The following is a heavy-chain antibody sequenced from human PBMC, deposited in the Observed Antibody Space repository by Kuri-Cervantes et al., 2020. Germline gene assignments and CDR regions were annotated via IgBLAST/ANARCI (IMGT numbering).Heavy chain of an antibody. D-gene: IGHD2-21*02. J-gene: IGHJ4*02. CDR1: GYTFTNYG. Sequence: ASVKVSCKASGYTFTNYGISWVRQAPGQGLEWMGWISGYNGDTRYAQKLQDRVTMTRNTSISTAYMELSSLRSEDTAVYYCARDYCGGDCYSAVGYWGQGTLVTSPQ. CDR2: ISGYNGDT. CDR3: ARDYCGGDCYSAVGY. V-gene: IGHV1-18*01.